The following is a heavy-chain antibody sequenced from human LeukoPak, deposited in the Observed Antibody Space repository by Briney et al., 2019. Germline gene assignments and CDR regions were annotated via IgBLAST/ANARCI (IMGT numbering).Heavy chain of an antibody. J-gene: IGHJ4*02. D-gene: IGHD6-19*01. V-gene: IGHV4-39*02. CDR1: GSSISSSSDY. CDR2: IYYSGRT. Sequence: SETLSLTCSVSGSSISSSSDYWGWIRQPPGKGLEWIGSIYYSGRTYYNLSLKSRVTISVDTSKNHFSLKLSSVTAADTAVYYCMREGGSAWTYYFDYWGQGTLVTVSS. CDR3: MREGGSAWTYYFDY.